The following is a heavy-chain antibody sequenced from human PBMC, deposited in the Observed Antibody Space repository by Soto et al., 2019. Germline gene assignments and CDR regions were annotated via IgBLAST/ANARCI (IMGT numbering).Heavy chain of an antibody. J-gene: IGHJ4*02. D-gene: IGHD7-27*01. Sequence: GGSLRLSCAASGFTFSSYWMHWVRQAPGEGLVWVSRINSDGSSTNYADSVKGRFTISRDNAKNTLYLQMNSLRAEDTAVYYCARDPALGLFDYWGQGTLVTVSS. CDR3: ARDPALGLFDY. CDR2: INSDGSST. V-gene: IGHV3-74*01. CDR1: GFTFSSYW.